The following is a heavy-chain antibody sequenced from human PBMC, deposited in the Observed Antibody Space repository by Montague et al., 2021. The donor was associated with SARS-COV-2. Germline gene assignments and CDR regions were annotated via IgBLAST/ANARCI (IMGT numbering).Heavy chain of an antibody. V-gene: IGHV4-34*01. Sequence: SETLSLTCAVYGGSFSGYYWSWIRQPPGKGLEWIGEINHSGSTNSNPYLKSRVTISVDTSKNKFSLKLSSVTAADTAVYYCARTGVTTVTRMYYYGMDVWGQGTTVTVSS. CDR3: ARTGVTTVTRMYYYGMDV. J-gene: IGHJ6*02. CDR1: GGSFSGYY. D-gene: IGHD4-11*01. CDR2: INHSGST.